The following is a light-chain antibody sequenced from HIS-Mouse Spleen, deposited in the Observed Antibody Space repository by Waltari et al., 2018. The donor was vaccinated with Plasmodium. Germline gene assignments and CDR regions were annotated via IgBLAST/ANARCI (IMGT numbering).Light chain of an antibody. J-gene: IGLJ2*01. Sequence: QSALTQPPSASGSPGQSVTISCTGTSSHVGGYNSLSWYQQHPGKAPKLLIYEVSKRPSGVPDRFSGSKSGNTASLTVSGLQAEDEADYYCSSYAGSNNLVFGGGTKLTVL. CDR1: SSHVGGYNS. CDR3: SSYAGSNNLV. CDR2: EVS. V-gene: IGLV2-8*01.